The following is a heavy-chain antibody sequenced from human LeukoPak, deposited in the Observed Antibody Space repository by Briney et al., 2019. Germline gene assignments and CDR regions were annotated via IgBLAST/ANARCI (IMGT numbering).Heavy chain of an antibody. CDR3: ARELRRELILDY. J-gene: IGHJ4*02. V-gene: IGHV1-69*13. CDR1: GGTFSSYA. D-gene: IGHD1-26*01. Sequence: SVKVSCKASGGTFSSYAISWVRQAPGQGLEWMGGIIPIFGTANYAPKFQGRVTITADESTSTAYMELSSLRSEDTAVYYCARELRRELILDYWGQGTLVTVSS. CDR2: IIPIFGTA.